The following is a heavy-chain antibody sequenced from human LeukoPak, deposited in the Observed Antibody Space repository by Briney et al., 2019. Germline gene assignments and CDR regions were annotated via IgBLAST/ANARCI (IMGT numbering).Heavy chain of an antibody. V-gene: IGHV3-30*02. CDR2: IRYDGDNK. D-gene: IGHD6-19*01. Sequence: GGSLRLSCAASGFTFSNYGIHWVRQAPGKGLEWVSFIRYDGDNKYYADSVKGRFTISRDNSKNTLYLQMNSLRAEDTAVYYCANRYSSLDYWGQGTLVTVSS. CDR1: GFTFSNYG. CDR3: ANRYSSLDY. J-gene: IGHJ4*02.